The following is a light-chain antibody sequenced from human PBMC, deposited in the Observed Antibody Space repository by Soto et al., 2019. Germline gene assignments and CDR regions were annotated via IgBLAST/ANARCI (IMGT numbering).Light chain of an antibody. CDR1: RSISNN. Sequence: MTQSPSTLSASVGDRVTITCRASRSISNNLAWYHQKPGQAPRPLIYGASTRATGVPARFSGSGSGTEFTLTISSLQSEDSAIYYCQQYSSWPFTFGPGTKVAIE. CDR2: GAS. V-gene: IGKV3-15*01. J-gene: IGKJ3*01. CDR3: QQYSSWPFT.